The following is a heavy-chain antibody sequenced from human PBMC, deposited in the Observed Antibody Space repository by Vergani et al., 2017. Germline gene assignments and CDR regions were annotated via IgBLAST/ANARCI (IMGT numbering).Heavy chain of an antibody. CDR2: IYSGGST. CDR1: GLTVSSNF. J-gene: IGHJ4*02. V-gene: IGHV3-66*03. CDR3: AREDICSSSSGCFDY. D-gene: IGHD6-6*01. Sequence: EVQLVESGGGLIQPGGSLRLSCAASGLTVSSNFMSWVRQAPGKGLEWVSVIYSGGSTYYADSVKGRFTISRDNSKNTLYLQMNSLRAEDTAVYYCAREDICSSSSGCFDYWGQGTLVTVSS.